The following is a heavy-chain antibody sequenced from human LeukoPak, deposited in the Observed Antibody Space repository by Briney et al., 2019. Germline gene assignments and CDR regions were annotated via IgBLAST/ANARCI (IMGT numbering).Heavy chain of an antibody. CDR1: GGTFSSYA. Sequence: SVKVSCKASGGTFSSYAISWVRQAPGQGLEWMGGIIPIFGTANYAQEFQGRVTTTADESTSTAYMELSSLRSEDTAVYYCARVAAVAISYFDYWGQGTLVTVSS. CDR2: IIPIFGTA. J-gene: IGHJ4*02. V-gene: IGHV1-69*01. CDR3: ARVAAVAISYFDY. D-gene: IGHD6-19*01.